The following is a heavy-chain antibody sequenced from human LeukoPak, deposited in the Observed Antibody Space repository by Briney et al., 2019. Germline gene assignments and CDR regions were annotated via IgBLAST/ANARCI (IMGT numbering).Heavy chain of an antibody. CDR3: ARAGGWPEPDYFDY. CDR1: GGSISSGDYY. V-gene: IGHV4-30-4*01. D-gene: IGHD6-19*01. J-gene: IGHJ4*02. CDR2: IYYSGST. Sequence: SQTLSLTCTVSGGSISSGDYYWSWIRQPPGKGLEWIGYIYYSGSTYYNPSLKSRVTISVDTSRNQFSLKLSSVTAADTAVYYCARAGGWPEPDYFDYWGQGTLVTVSS.